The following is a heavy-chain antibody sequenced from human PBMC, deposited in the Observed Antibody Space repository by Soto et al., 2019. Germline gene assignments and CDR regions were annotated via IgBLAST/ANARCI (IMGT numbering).Heavy chain of an antibody. D-gene: IGHD6-13*01. CDR3: ASSSSSWYNWFDP. CDR2: INWNGGST. Sequence: GGSLRLSCAASGVTFSRVWMSWVRQAPGKGLEWVSGINWNGGSTGYADSVKGRFTISRDNAKNSLYLQMNSLRAEDTALYYCASSSSSWYNWFDPWGQGTLVTVSS. CDR1: GVTFSRVW. J-gene: IGHJ5*02. V-gene: IGHV3-20*04.